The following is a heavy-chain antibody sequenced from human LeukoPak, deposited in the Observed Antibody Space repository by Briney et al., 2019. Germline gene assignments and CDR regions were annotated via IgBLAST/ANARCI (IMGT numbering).Heavy chain of an antibody. CDR2: IYYSGST. CDR1: GGSISSSSYY. J-gene: IGHJ6*03. V-gene: IGHV4-39*07. CDR3: ARALTLTTAYYMDV. Sequence: SETLSLTCTVSGGSISSSSYYWGWIRQPQGKGLEWIGSIYYSGSTYYNPSLKSRVTISVDTSKNQFSLKLSSVTAADTAVYYCARALTLTTAYYMDVWGKGTTVTVSS. D-gene: IGHD4-17*01.